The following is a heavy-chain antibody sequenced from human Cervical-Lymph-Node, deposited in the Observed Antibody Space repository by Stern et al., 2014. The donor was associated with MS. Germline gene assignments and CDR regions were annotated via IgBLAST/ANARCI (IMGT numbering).Heavy chain of an antibody. D-gene: IGHD4/OR15-4a*01. J-gene: IGHJ4*02. CDR3: AKLRTTMAVDS. V-gene: IGHV5-51*01. Sequence: VQLVESGAEVKKPGGSLKISCTTSGYDFAGYWIGWVRQLPGKALVWMGIIYPRDSDTRYTPSFQGHVTISADRSINTAYLQWSSLRASDTGMYYCAKLRTTMAVDSWGQGTLVIVSS. CDR2: IYPRDSDT. CDR1: GYDFAGYW.